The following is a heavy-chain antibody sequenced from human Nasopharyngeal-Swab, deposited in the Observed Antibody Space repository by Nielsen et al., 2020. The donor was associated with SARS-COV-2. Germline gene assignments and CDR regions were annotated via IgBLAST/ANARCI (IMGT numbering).Heavy chain of an antibody. CDR2: INPSGGT. CDR1: GGAFSGFY. Sequence: SQTLSLTCAVSGGAFSGFYWSWIRQSPGEGLEWIGEINPSGGTDYNPSLKSRVSMSVDTSKNQVFLKLKAVTAADTGLYYCARGRRERAPRYYYYGMDVWGQGTTVSVS. D-gene: IGHD1-1*01. V-gene: IGHV4-34*01. CDR3: ARGRRERAPRYYYYGMDV. J-gene: IGHJ6*02.